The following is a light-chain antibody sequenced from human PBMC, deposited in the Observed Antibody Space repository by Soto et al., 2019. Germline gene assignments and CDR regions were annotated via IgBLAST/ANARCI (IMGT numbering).Light chain of an antibody. V-gene: IGKV3-11*01. Sequence: EIVLTQSPDTLSLSPGERATLSCRASQRVRSSLAWYQQKPGQAPRLLIYDASNRATGIPARFSGSGSGTDFTLTISSLVPEDFAVYYCQQRSNWPPEVTFGPGTKVDIK. CDR1: QRVRSS. J-gene: IGKJ3*01. CDR3: QQRSNWPPEVT. CDR2: DAS.